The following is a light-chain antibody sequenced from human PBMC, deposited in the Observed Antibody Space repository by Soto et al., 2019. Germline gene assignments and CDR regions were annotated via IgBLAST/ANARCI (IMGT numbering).Light chain of an antibody. J-gene: IGLJ1*01. CDR1: SSNIGSNY. CDR3: AAWDDSLSGQV. Sequence: QSVLTQPPSASGTPGQRVTISCSGSSSNIGSNYVYWYQQLPGTAPKLLIYRNNQRPSGVPDRFSGSKSGTSASLAISGLRSEDEADYYCAAWDDSLSGQVFGTGTKLTGL. CDR2: RNN. V-gene: IGLV1-47*01.